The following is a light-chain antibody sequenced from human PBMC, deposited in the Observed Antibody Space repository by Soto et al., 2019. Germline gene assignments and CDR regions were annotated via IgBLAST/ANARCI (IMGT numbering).Light chain of an antibody. J-gene: IGKJ1*01. CDR3: YQSYSNPPT. CDR1: QSISSY. CDR2: DAS. V-gene: IGKV1-39*01. Sequence: DIQMTQSPSSLSASVGDRVTITCRASQSISSYLNWYQQKPGQAPKLLIYDASSLQSGVPSRFSGSGSGTDSTLPISSRQHEDFATSYYYQSYSNPPTFGQGTKVEIK.